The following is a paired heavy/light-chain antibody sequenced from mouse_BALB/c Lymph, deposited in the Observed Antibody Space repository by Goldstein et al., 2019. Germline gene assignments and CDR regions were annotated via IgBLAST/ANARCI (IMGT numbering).Heavy chain of an antibody. D-gene: IGHD2-3*01. CDR2: VNPNNADT. CDR3: ARRGKWLLFMDY. Sequence: EVLLQQSGPELVKPGASVKIPCKASGYTFIDYNMDWVKQSPGRSLEWIGDVNPNNADTFYNQKFKDKATLTFDTSSSTAYMELRSLTSEDTAVYYCARRGKWLLFMDYWGQGTSVTVSS. V-gene: IGHV1-18*01. J-gene: IGHJ4*01. CDR1: GYTFIDYN.
Light chain of an antibody. J-gene: IGKJ5*01. Sequence: DVQITQSPSYLAASPGETITINCRASKSISKFLAWYQEKPGKTNKLLIYSGSTLQSGIPSRFSGSGSGTDFTLTISSLEPEDFAMYFCQHHNEYPLTFGAGTKLELK. CDR2: SGS. V-gene: IGKV16-104*01. CDR1: KSISKF. CDR3: QHHNEYPLT.